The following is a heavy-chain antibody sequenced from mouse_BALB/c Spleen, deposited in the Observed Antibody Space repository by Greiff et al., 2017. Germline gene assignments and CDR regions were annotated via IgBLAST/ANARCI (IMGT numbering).Heavy chain of an antibody. Sequence: VKLQESGAELARPGASVKLSCKASGYTFTSYWMQWVKQRPGQGLEWIGAIYPGDGDTRYTQKFKGKATLTADKSSSTAYMQLSSLASEDSAVYYCARYPSYGSSSWFAYWGQGTLVTVSA. CDR1: GYTFTSYW. V-gene: IGHV1-87*01. CDR2: IYPGDGDT. D-gene: IGHD1-1*01. CDR3: ARYPSYGSSSWFAY. J-gene: IGHJ3*01.